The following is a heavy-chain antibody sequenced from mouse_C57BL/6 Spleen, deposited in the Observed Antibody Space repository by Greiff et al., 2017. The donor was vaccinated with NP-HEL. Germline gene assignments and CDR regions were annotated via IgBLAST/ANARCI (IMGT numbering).Heavy chain of an antibody. J-gene: IGHJ4*01. CDR1: GYTFTSYW. CDR2: IDPSDSYT. V-gene: IGHV1-50*01. CDR3: AREVDY. Sequence: VQLQQPGAELVKPGASVKLSCKASGYTFTSYWMQWVKQRPGQGLEWIGEIDPSDSYTNYNQKFKGKATLTVDTSSSTAYMQLSSLTSEDSAVYYCAREVDYWGQGTSVTVSS.